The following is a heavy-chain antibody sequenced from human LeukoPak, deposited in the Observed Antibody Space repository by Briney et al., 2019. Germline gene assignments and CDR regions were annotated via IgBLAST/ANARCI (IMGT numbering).Heavy chain of an antibody. CDR1: GYTLTELS. Sequence: ASVKVSCKVSGYTLTELSMHWVRQAPGKGLEWMGGFDPEDGETIYAQKFQGRVTMTEDTSTDTAYMELSSLRSEDTAVYYCATDSPNCSSTSCYHFDIWGQGTMVTVSS. CDR3: ATDSPNCSSTSCYHFDI. J-gene: IGHJ3*02. CDR2: FDPEDGET. D-gene: IGHD2-2*01. V-gene: IGHV1-24*01.